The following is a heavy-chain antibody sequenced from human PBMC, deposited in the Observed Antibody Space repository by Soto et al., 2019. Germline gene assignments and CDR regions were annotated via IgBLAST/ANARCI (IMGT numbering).Heavy chain of an antibody. CDR2: INSDGSVS. D-gene: IGHD2-15*01. J-gene: IGHJ6*03. V-gene: IGHV3-74*01. CDR3: ARGDCVGGPCYSLAGSFYYYMDV. Sequence: EVQLVESGGGLVQPGGSLRLSCAASGFTFSNYWMYWVRQAPGKGLVWVSRINSDGSVSSYADSVKGRLTISRDNVKNTLYLQMNGLRAEDTAVYYCARGDCVGGPCYSLAGSFYYYMDVWGKGTTVTVS. CDR1: GFTFSNYW.